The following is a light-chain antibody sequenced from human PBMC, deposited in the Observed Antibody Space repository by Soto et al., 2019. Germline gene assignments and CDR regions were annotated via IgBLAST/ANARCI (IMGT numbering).Light chain of an antibody. CDR2: QVT. CDR3: SSYTGSNNYV. Sequence: QAVLTQPSSVSGSPGQSITISCTGTSSDVGIYNYVSWYQQHPGKAPKLMIYQVTNRPSGVSNRFSGSKSGNTASLTISGLQAEDEADYYCSSYTGSNNYVFGTGTKV. J-gene: IGLJ1*01. V-gene: IGLV2-14*01. CDR1: SSDVGIYNY.